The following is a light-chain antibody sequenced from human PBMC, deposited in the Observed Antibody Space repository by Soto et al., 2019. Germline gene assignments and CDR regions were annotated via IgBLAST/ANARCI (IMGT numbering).Light chain of an antibody. CDR1: SSDVGGYNY. CDR2: DVS. V-gene: IGLV2-14*01. CDR3: SSYTSISTVV. Sequence: QSALTQPASVSGSPGQSITVSCTGTSSDVGGYNYVSWYQQHPGKAPKLMIYDVSNRPSGVSNRFSGSKSGNTASLIISGLQAEDEAHYYCSSYTSISTVVFGGGTQLTVL. J-gene: IGLJ2*01.